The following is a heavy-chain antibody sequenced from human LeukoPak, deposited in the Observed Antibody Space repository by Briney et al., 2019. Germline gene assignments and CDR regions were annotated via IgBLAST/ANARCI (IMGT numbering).Heavy chain of an antibody. V-gene: IGHV4-4*09. Sequence: SETLSLTCTVAGGSISSYYWSWIRQPPGKGLEWVGYIYTSGSTNYNPSPKSGDTISVETSKTHFSLKLSSVTAGDTAVYYCARMYYYDSSGSQPPYYFDYWGQGTLVTVSS. J-gene: IGHJ4*02. CDR3: ARMYYYDSSGSQPPYYFDY. D-gene: IGHD3-22*01. CDR1: GGSISSYY. CDR2: IYTSGST.